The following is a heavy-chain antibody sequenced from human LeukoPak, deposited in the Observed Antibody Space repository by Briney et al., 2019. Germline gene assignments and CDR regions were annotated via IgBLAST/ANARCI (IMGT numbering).Heavy chain of an antibody. CDR2: IYDSGST. CDR3: ARWPIHLGYCSGSSCHKWFDP. Sequence: PSETLSLTCTVSGGSISSFSWSWIRQPPGKGLEYIGHIYDSGSTNYNPSLKSRVTISIDTSKNQFSLNLKSVTAADTAIYYCARWPIHLGYCSGSSCHKWFDPWGQGTLVTVSS. CDR1: GGSISSFS. J-gene: IGHJ5*02. D-gene: IGHD2-15*01. V-gene: IGHV4-59*08.